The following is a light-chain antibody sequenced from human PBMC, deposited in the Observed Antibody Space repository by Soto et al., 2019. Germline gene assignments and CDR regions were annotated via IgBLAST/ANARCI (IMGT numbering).Light chain of an antibody. V-gene: IGLV3-21*02. CDR1: NIGSKS. Sequence: SSELTQPPSASVAPGQTARITCGGNNIGSKSVHWYQQKPGQAPVLVVYDDSDRPSGIPERFSGSNSGNTATLTISRVDAGDEADYYCQVVDSSSDHDYIFGTGTKVTVL. J-gene: IGLJ1*01. CDR2: DDS. CDR3: QVVDSSSDHDYI.